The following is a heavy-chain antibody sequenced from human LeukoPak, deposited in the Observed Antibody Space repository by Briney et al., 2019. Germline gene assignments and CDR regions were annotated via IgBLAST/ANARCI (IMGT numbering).Heavy chain of an antibody. D-gene: IGHD3-22*01. V-gene: IGHV3-66*03. J-gene: IGHJ5*02. CDR1: GFTVSNNY. Sequence: PGGSLRLSCAASGFTVSNNYMRWVRQAPGKGLEWVSSIYSRGSTSYVDSVKGRFTISRVNSKNTLFLQMNSLRVEDTAVYYCARDYYGPWGQGTLVTVSS. CDR2: IYSRGST. CDR3: ARDYYGP.